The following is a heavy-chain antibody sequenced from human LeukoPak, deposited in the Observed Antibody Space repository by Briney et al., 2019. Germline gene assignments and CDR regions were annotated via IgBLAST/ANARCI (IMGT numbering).Heavy chain of an antibody. CDR2: INHSGST. Sequence: PSETLSLTCAVYGGSFSGYYWSWIRQPPGKGLEWIGEINHSGSTNYNPSLKSRVTISVDTSKNQFSLKLNSVTAADTAVYYCARTGPYYYYYYMDVWGKGTTVTVSS. J-gene: IGHJ6*03. CDR3: ARTGPYYYYYYMDV. CDR1: GGSFSGYY. D-gene: IGHD7-27*01. V-gene: IGHV4-34*01.